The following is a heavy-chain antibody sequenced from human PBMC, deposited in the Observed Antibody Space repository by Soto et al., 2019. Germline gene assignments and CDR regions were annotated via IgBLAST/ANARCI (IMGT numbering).Heavy chain of an antibody. CDR2: ISWNSGSI. Sequence: GGSLRLSCAASGFTFDDYAMHWVRQAPGKGLEWVSGISWNSGSIGYADSVKDRFTISRDNAKNSLYLQMNSLRAEDTALYYCAKDMASVGAITWYDYWGQGTLVTVSS. V-gene: IGHV3-9*01. CDR3: AKDMASVGAITWYDY. D-gene: IGHD1-26*01. J-gene: IGHJ4*02. CDR1: GFTFDDYA.